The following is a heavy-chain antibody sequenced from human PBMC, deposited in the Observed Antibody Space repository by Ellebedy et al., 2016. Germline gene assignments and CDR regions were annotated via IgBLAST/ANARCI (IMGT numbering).Heavy chain of an antibody. CDR3: ANLMIERLGDY. Sequence: GGSLRLSXAASGFTFSSYAMGWVRQAPGKGLEWVSAISGSGGSTYYADSVKGRFTISRDNSKNTLYLQMNSLRAEDTAVYYCANLMIERLGDYWGQGTLVTVSS. CDR1: GFTFSSYA. D-gene: IGHD3-22*01. CDR2: ISGSGGST. V-gene: IGHV3-23*01. J-gene: IGHJ4*02.